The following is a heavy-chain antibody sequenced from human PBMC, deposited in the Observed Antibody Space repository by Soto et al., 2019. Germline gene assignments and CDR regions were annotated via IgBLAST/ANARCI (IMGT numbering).Heavy chain of an antibody. CDR2: ISYDGSNK. Sequence: GGSLRLSCAASGFTFSTYAIHWVRQAPGKGLEWVAVISYDGSNKYYADSVKGRFTISRDNSKNTLYLQMNSLRAEDTAVYYCAKDSGGYYVSSGYYYYYYGMDVWGQGTTVTVSS. CDR3: AKDSGGYYVSSGYYYYYYGMDV. J-gene: IGHJ6*02. D-gene: IGHD3-22*01. V-gene: IGHV3-30*04. CDR1: GFTFSTYA.